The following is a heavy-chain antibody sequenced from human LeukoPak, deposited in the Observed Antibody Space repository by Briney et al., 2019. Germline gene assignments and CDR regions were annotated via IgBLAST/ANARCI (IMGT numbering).Heavy chain of an antibody. D-gene: IGHD6-13*01. V-gene: IGHV4-61*01. J-gene: IGHJ4*02. CDR1: GGSFSSNNDY. Sequence: SETLSLTCTVSGGSFSSNNDYWSWIRQSPGKGLEWIGYIYYSGTTNYNPSLKSRVTISVDTSENQFSLKLSSVTVADMAVYFCARTRPKYSSSWYADYFDYWGQGTLVTVSS. CDR3: ARTRPKYSSSWYADYFDY. CDR2: IYYSGTT.